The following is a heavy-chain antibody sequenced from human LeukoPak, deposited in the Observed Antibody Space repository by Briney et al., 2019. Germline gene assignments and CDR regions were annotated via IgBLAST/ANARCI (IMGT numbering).Heavy chain of an antibody. CDR3: AREMAVAGPYTFDI. CDR2: IYFSGST. V-gene: IGHV4-4*07. D-gene: IGHD2-2*02. J-gene: IGHJ3*02. Sequence: SETLSLTCTVSGTSINNYYLSWFRQPAGKGLEWIGRIYFSGSTNYNPSLKSRITMSLDTSKNQFSLNLRFVTAADTAVYFCAREMAVAGPYTFDIWGQGTEVTVSS. CDR1: GTSINNYY.